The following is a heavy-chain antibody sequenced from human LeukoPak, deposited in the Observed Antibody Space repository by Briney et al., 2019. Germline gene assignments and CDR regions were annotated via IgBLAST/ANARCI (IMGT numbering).Heavy chain of an antibody. CDR3: ARRDTTYFDY. CDR2: IYPDDSDT. CDR1: AYKFSNYW. V-gene: IGHV5-51*01. J-gene: IGHJ4*02. Sequence: GESLKISCKGAAYKFSNYWIAWLLQMPGEDLEWMGIIYPDDSDTRYSPSFQGQVTISADKSISTAYLQWTSLKASDTAIYYCARRDTTYFDYWGQGSLVTVSS. D-gene: IGHD1-1*01.